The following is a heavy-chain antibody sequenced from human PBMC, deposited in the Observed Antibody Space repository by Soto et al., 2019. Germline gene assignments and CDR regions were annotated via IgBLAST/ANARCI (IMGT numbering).Heavy chain of an antibody. J-gene: IGHJ6*02. Sequence: ASETLSLTCAVYGGSFSGYYWSWIRQPPGKGLEWIGEINHSGSTNYNPSLKSRDTISEDTSKNQISLKLSSVTAADTAMYYCARGGSRRRKLVAPRGSYYYYGMDVWGQGTTVTVSS. D-gene: IGHD5-12*01. V-gene: IGHV4-34*01. CDR2: INHSGST. CDR1: GGSFSGYY. CDR3: ARGGSRRRKLVAPRGSYYYYGMDV.